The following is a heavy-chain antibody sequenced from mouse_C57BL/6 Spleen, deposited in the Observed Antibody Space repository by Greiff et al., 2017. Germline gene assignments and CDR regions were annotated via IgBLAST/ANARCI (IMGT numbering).Heavy chain of an antibody. Sequence: EVQVVESGGGLVQPGGSLSLSCAASGFTFTDYYMSWVRQPPGKALEWLGFIRNKANGYTTEYSASVKGRFTISRDNSKSILYLQMNALRAEDSATYYCARYNYGNYVDYWGQGTTLTVSS. CDR1: GFTFTDYY. V-gene: IGHV7-3*01. D-gene: IGHD2-1*01. CDR2: IRNKANGYTT. CDR3: ARYNYGNYVDY. J-gene: IGHJ2*01.